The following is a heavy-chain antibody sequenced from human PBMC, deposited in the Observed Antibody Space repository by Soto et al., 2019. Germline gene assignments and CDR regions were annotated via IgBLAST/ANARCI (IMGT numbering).Heavy chain of an antibody. J-gene: IGHJ4*02. D-gene: IGHD2-15*01. CDR1: GYTFTSYG. V-gene: IGHV1-18*04. CDR2: ISAYNGNT. Sequence: ASVKVSCKASGYTFTSYGISWVRQAPGQGLEWMGWISAYNGNTNYAQKLQGRVTITTDTSTSTAYMELRSLRSDDTAVYYCARDRYCSGGSCYRSDYWGQGTLVTVSS. CDR3: ARDRYCSGGSCYRSDY.